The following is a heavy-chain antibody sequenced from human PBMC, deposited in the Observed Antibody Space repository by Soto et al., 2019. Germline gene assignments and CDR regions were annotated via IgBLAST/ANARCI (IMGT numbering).Heavy chain of an antibody. CDR3: ARANYDTYYFDY. D-gene: IGHD3-22*01. V-gene: IGHV3-30-3*01. CDR2: ISYDGSNK. Sequence: QVQLVESWGGVVQPGRSLRLSCAASGFTFSSYAMHWVRQAPGKGLEWVAVISYDGSNKYYADSVKGRFTISRDNSKNTLYLQMNSLRAEDTAVYYCARANYDTYYFDYWGQGTLVTVSS. CDR1: GFTFSSYA. J-gene: IGHJ4*02.